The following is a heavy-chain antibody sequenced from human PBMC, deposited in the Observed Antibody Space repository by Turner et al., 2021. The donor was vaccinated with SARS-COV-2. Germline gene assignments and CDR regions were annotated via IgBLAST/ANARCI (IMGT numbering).Heavy chain of an antibody. V-gene: IGHV3-23*01. CDR2: LSGSGESA. J-gene: IGHJ4*02. CDR3: ARCGSSGGTPHFDY. D-gene: IGHD5-12*01. CDR1: GFTFSTYA. Sequence: EVQLLESGGGLVQPGGSLRLTCSASGFTFSTYAMSWVRHFPGKGLEWVSSLSGSGESAYYAESVRGRFTISRDNSRNTLHLQMNTLRAGDTALYYCARCGSSGGTPHFDYWGQGIQVTVSS.